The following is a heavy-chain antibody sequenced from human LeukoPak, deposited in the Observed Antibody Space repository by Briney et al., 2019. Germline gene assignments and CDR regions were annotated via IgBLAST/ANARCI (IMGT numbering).Heavy chain of an antibody. CDR3: AREVASSVQY. CDR2: IYYSGTT. CDR1: GGSISDSSYH. D-gene: IGHD3-10*01. Sequence: SETLSLTCTVSGGSISDSSYHWGWIRQPPGKGLEWIGSIYYSGTTYYRPSLKSRVTISVDTSKNQFSLKLTSVTAADTAVYYCAREVASSVQYWGQGTLVTVSS. V-gene: IGHV4-39*01. J-gene: IGHJ4*02.